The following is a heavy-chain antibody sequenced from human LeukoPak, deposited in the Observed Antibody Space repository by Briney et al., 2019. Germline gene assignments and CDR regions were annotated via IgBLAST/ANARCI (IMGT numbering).Heavy chain of an antibody. J-gene: IGHJ6*02. V-gene: IGHV3-48*01. Sequence: GGSLRLSCAASGFTFSSYSMNWVRQAPGKGLEWVSYISSSSSTIYYADSVKGRFTVSRDNAKNSLYLQMSNLRAEDTAVYFCARGGGLDVWGQGATVTVSS. CDR1: GFTFSSYS. CDR2: ISSSSSTI. D-gene: IGHD3-16*01. CDR3: ARGGGLDV.